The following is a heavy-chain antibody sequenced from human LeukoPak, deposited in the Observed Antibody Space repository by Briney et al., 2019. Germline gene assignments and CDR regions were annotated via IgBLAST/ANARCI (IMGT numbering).Heavy chain of an antibody. CDR1: GFTFSSYA. V-gene: IGHV3-23*01. D-gene: IGHD7-27*01. Sequence: QPGDSLRLSCAASGFTFSSYAMSWVRQAPGKGLEWVSTISGGGDTAYYADSVKGRFTISRDNFKNTLYLQMNSLIAEDTALYYCAKESGEFDYWGQGTLVTVSS. CDR3: AKESGEFDY. CDR2: ISGGGDTA. J-gene: IGHJ4*02.